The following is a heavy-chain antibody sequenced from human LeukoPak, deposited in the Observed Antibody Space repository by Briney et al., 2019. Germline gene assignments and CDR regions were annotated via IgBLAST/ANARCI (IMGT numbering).Heavy chain of an antibody. CDR2: ISSSGSTI. Sequence: PGGSLRLSCAASGFIFSSNEMNWVRQAPGKGLEWVSYISSSGSTIYYADSVKGRFTISGDNAKNSLYLQMNSLRAEDTAVYYCARDLSWYSGYENYFDYWGQGTLVTVSS. CDR3: ARDLSWYSGYENYFDY. J-gene: IGHJ4*02. CDR1: GFIFSSNE. D-gene: IGHD5-12*01. V-gene: IGHV3-48*03.